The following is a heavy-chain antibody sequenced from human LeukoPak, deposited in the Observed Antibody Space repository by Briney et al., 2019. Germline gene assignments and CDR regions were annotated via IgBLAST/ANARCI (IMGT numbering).Heavy chain of an antibody. CDR2: IYYSGST. J-gene: IGHJ4*02. CDR1: GGSISMYY. CDR3: ARHIGGYYFDY. Sequence: SETLSLTCPVSGGSISMYYWSWIRQPPGKGLEWIGYIYYSGSTNYNPSLKSRVTISLDTSKNQFSLKLSSVTAADTAVYYCARHIGGYYFDYWGQGILVTVSS. V-gene: IGHV4-59*08. D-gene: IGHD1-26*01.